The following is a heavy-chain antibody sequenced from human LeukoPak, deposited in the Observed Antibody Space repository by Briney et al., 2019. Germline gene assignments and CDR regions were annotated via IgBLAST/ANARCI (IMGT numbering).Heavy chain of an antibody. J-gene: IGHJ5*02. V-gene: IGHV4-38-2*01. CDR2: IYHSGST. CDR3: ARSLTIFGVVINWFDP. D-gene: IGHD3-3*01. CDR1: GYSISSGYY. Sequence: SETLSPTCAVSGYSISSGYYWGWIRQPPGKGLGWIGSIYHSGSTYYNPSLKSRVTISVDTSKNQFSLKLSSVTAADTAVYYCARSLTIFGVVINWFDPWGQGTLVTVSS.